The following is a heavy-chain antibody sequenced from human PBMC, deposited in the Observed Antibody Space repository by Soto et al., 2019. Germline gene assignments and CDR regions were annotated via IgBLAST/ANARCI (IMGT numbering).Heavy chain of an antibody. CDR1: GGSINSGGYY. J-gene: IGHJ6*02. CDR2: IYYTGST. D-gene: IGHD3-22*01. V-gene: IGHV4-31*03. Sequence: QVQLQESGPGLVKPSQTLSLICTVSGGSINSGGYYWSWIRQLPGKGLEWIGYIYYTGSTYYNPSLKSRITISVDTSANQFSLKLSSVTAADTAIYLCARVFKTMSFYYGMDVWGQGTAVAVSS. CDR3: ARVFKTMSFYYGMDV.